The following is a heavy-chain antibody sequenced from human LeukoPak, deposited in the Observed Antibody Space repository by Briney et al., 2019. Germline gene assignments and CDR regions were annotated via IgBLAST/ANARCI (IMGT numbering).Heavy chain of an antibody. CDR2: INPSGGST. V-gene: IGHV1-46*01. CDR3: ARDRGLGLERLLYAFDI. J-gene: IGHJ3*02. Sequence: ASVKVSCKASGYTFTSYYMHWVRQAPGQGLEWMGIINPSGGSTSYAQKFQGRVTMTRDTSTSTVYMELSSLRSEDTAVYYCARDRGLGLERLLYAFDIWGQGTMVTVSS. CDR1: GYTFTSYY. D-gene: IGHD1-1*01.